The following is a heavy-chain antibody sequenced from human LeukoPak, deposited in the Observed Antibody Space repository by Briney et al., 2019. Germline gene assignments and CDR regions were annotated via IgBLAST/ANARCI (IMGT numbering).Heavy chain of an antibody. CDR3: VRVQKQRAAWGLDM. D-gene: IGHD3-16*01. V-gene: IGHV4-34*01. J-gene: IGHJ3*02. Sequence: SETLSLTCAVYGGSFSGYFWSWIRQPPGKGLEWIGDINHSGITNYNPSLKSRVTISVDTSKNQFSLKLSSVTAADTAVYYCVRVQKQRAAWGLDMWGQGTMVTVSS. CDR1: GGSFSGYF. CDR2: INHSGIT.